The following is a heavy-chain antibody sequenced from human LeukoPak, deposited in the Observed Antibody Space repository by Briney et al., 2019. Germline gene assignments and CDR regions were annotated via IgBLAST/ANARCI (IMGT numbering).Heavy chain of an antibody. CDR1: GGSFSGYY. J-gene: IGHJ4*02. D-gene: IGHD2-2*01. CDR3: ARDAWVIDY. V-gene: IGHV4-34*01. CDR2: INHSGST. Sequence: SETLSLTCAVYGGSFSGYYWSWIRQPPGKGLEWIGEINHSGSTNYNPSLKCRVTISVDTSKNQFSLKLSSVTAADTAVYYCARDAWVIDYWGQGTLVTVSS.